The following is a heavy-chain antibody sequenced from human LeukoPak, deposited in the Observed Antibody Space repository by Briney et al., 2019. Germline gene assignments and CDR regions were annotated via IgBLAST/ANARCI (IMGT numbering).Heavy chain of an antibody. CDR3: ARRSYDFWSGYSDRYYFDY. CDR1: GYSFTSYW. CDR2: IYPGDSDT. J-gene: IGHJ4*02. V-gene: IGHV5-51*01. Sequence: GESLKISCKGSGYSFTSYWIGWVRQMPGKGLEWMGIIYPGDSDTRYSPSFQGQVTIPADKSISTAYLQWSSLKASDTAMYYCARRSYDFWSGYSDRYYFDYWGQGTLVTVSS. D-gene: IGHD3-3*01.